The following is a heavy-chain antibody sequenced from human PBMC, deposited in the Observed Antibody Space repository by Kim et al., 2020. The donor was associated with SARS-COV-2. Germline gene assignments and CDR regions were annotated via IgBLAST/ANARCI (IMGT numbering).Heavy chain of an antibody. Sequence: ASVKVSCKASGYTFTSYYMHWVRQAPGQGLEWMGIINPSGGSTSYAQKFQGRVTMTRDTSTSTVYMELSSLRSEDTAVYYCARASSGYDYSYYFDYWGQGTLVTVSS. CDR3: ARASSGYDYSYYFDY. D-gene: IGHD5-12*01. CDR2: INPSGGST. V-gene: IGHV1-46*01. J-gene: IGHJ4*02. CDR1: GYTFTSYY.